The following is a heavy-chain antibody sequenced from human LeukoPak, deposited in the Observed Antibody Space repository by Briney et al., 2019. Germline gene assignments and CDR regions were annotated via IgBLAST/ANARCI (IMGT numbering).Heavy chain of an antibody. CDR2: ITTSSTYI. J-gene: IGHJ3*02. CDR1: GFTFSSYS. V-gene: IGHV3-21*01. Sequence: GGSLRLSCAASGFTFSSYSMNWVRQAPGKGLEWVSSITTSSTYIYYADSVKGRFTISRDNAKNSLYLQMNSLRAEDTAMYYCATERVLSDYKSVFDIWGQGTKVTVSS. CDR3: ATERVLSDYKSVFDI. D-gene: IGHD3-10*01.